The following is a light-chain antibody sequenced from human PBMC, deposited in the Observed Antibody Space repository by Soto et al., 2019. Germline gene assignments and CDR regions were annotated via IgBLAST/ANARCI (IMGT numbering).Light chain of an antibody. CDR1: QDISNF. CDR3: QQYDSLPFT. J-gene: IGKJ3*01. CDR2: DAS. V-gene: IGKV1-33*01. Sequence: DMQMTQSPSSLSASVGDRVTISCRASQDISNFLNWYQQKPGKAPKLLTYDASDLETGVPSRFSGSGSGTDFTFTISNLQPEDFATYYCQQYDSLPFTFGPGTKVDIK.